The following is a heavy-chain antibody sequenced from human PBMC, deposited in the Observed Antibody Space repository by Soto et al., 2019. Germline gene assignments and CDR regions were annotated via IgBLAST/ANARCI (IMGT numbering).Heavy chain of an antibody. CDR1: GGTFSSYA. J-gene: IGHJ5*02. CDR3: ARARTSSCPVGCWFDP. Sequence: QVQLVQSGAEVKKPGSSVKVSCKASGGTFSSYAISWVRQAPGQGLEWMGGIIPIFGTGNYAQKFQGRVTITADESTRTAYMELSSLRSEETAVYYCARARTSSCPVGCWFDPWGQGTLVTVSS. D-gene: IGHD2-15*01. V-gene: IGHV1-69*12. CDR2: IIPIFGTG.